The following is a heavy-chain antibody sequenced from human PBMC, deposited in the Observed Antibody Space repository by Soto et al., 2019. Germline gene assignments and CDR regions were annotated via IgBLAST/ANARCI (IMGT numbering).Heavy chain of an antibody. CDR2: ITPIYPTT. CDR3: ARMPRYSFPTSADLDS. CDR1: GGTFYTYT. V-gene: IGHV1-69*15. D-gene: IGHD5-18*01. J-gene: IGHJ4*02. Sequence: QVQLVQSGAEVRKPGSSVQVSCKASGGTFYTYTFSWVRQAPGQGLEWMGSITPIYPTTNYAEKFQGRLTVTADGSTNTAYMELNSLTSEDTAVYYCARMPRYSFPTSADLDSWGQGTLVTVSS.